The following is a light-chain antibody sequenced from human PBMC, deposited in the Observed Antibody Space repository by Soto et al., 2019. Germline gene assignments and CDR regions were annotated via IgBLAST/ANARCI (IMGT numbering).Light chain of an antibody. V-gene: IGKV1-5*03. Sequence: DIQMTQSPSTLSASMGDRVTITCRASQDIDIWLAWYQQKPGKAPKFLISRASILESGVPSRFSGSVSGTEFTLTISSLQPDDFATYYCQQYNFYTWTFGQGTKVEIK. CDR3: QQYNFYTWT. CDR1: QDIDIW. J-gene: IGKJ1*01. CDR2: RAS.